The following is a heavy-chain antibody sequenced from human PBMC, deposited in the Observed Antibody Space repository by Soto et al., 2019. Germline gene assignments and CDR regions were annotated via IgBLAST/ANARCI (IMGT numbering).Heavy chain of an antibody. D-gene: IGHD4-17*01. CDR1: GGPISSSSYY. CDR2: IYYSGST. Sequence: QLQLQESGPGLVKPSETLSLTCTVSGGPISSSSYYWGWIRQPPGKGLEWIGSIYYSGSTYYNPSLKSRVTISVDTSKNQFSLKLSSVTAADTAVYYCARRNRVHDYGDYSDYWGQGTLVTVSS. CDR3: ARRNRVHDYGDYSDY. V-gene: IGHV4-39*01. J-gene: IGHJ4*02.